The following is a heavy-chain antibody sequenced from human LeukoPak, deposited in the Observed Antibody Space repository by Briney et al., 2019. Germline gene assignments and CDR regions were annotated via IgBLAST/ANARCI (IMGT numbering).Heavy chain of an antibody. Sequence: GRSLRLSCAASGFTFSSYGMHWVRQAPGKGLEGGAVISYDGSNKYYADSVKGRFTISRDNSKNTLYLQMNRLRAEDTAVYYCAKDHVRFPPYQLLSHWGQGTLVTVSS. CDR1: GFTFSSYG. D-gene: IGHD2-2*01. J-gene: IGHJ4*02. V-gene: IGHV3-30*18. CDR2: ISYDGSNK. CDR3: AKDHVRFPPYQLLSH.